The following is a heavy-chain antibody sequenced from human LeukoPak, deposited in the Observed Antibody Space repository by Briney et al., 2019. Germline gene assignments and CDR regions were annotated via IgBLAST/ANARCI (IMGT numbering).Heavy chain of an antibody. CDR2: INERATII. CDR1: GFTFSNYW. J-gene: IGHJ4*02. D-gene: IGHD3-16*01. Sequence: GGSLRLSRAASGFTFSNYWMHWVRQAPGKGLEWVPRINERATIISYADSVKGRFTISRENARNTLYLQMNSLTAEDTAVYYCVRDLILVWTPGDDFDHWGQGTLVTVSS. V-gene: IGHV3-74*01. CDR3: VRDLILVWTPGDDFDH.